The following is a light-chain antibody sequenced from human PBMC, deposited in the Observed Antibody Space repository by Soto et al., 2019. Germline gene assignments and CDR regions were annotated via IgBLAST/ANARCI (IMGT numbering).Light chain of an antibody. CDR2: GAS. Sequence: EIVMTQSPATLSVSPGERATLSCRASQSVSSNLAWYQQKPGQAPRLLIYGASARATGIPARFSGSGSGTEFTLAISSLQSEDFAVYYCQQYNNWPPLTFGPGNKVDIK. CDR1: QSVSSN. CDR3: QQYNNWPPLT. J-gene: IGKJ3*01. V-gene: IGKV3-15*01.